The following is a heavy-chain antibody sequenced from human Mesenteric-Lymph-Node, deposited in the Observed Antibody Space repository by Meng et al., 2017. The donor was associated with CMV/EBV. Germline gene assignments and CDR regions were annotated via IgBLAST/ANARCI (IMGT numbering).Heavy chain of an antibody. Sequence: GESLKISCAASGFTFSDYYMSWIRQAPGKGLEWVSYISSSGSTIYYADSVKGRFTISRDNAKNSLYLQMNSLRAEDTAVYYCARGGQILRFLEADKYYGMDVWGQGTTVTVSS. D-gene: IGHD3-3*01. J-gene: IGHJ6*02. V-gene: IGHV3-11*01. CDR1: GFTFSDYY. CDR3: ARGGQILRFLEADKYYGMDV. CDR2: ISSSGSTI.